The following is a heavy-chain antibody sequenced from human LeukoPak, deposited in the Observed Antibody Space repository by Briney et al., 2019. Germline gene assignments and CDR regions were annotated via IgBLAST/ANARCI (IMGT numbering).Heavy chain of an antibody. V-gene: IGHV4-39*02. CDR2: IYSSGSI. CDR3: GSQFYDSSGYYFQH. Sequence: PSETLSLTCTDSGGSISSRSYYWGWIRQPPGKGLEWIANIYSSGSIYQNPSLKSRVTISVDTSKTHFSLKLSSLTAADTAVYYCGSQFYDSSGYYFQHWGQGTLVTVSS. J-gene: IGHJ1*01. CDR1: GGSISSRSYY. D-gene: IGHD3-22*01.